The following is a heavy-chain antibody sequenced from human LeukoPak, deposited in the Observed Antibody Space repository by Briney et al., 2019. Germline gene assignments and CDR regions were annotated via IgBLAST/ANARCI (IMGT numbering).Heavy chain of an antibody. CDR2: IYYSGST. J-gene: IGHJ3*02. Sequence: SETLSLTCTVSGGSISSYYWSWIRQPPGKGLEWIGYIYYSGSTNYNPSLKSRVTISVDTSKNQFSLKLSSVTAADTAVYYCARDLRTGTTRGFDIWGQGTMVTVSS. CDR1: GGSISSYY. D-gene: IGHD1-1*01. V-gene: IGHV4-59*12. CDR3: ARDLRTGTTRGFDI.